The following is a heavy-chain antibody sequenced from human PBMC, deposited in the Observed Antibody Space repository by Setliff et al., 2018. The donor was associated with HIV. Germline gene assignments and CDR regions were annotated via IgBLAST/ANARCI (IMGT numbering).Heavy chain of an antibody. V-gene: IGHV4-59*12. Sequence: SETLSLTCHVSGDSLNGFYWSWIRQSPARGLEWIGYIHYTGSVPYSSSLNGRVTIFLDTSRNQFSLTLTSLTPADTAVYYCASEAWTAYWSTAGCYYYSMDVWGKGTTVTVSS. CDR1: GDSLNGFY. CDR3: ASEAWTAYWSTAGCYYYSMDV. D-gene: IGHD3-3*01. J-gene: IGHJ6*04. CDR2: IHYTGSV.